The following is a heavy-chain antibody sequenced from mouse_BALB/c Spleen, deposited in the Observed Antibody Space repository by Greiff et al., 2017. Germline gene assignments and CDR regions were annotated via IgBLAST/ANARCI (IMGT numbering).Heavy chain of an antibody. Sequence: EVHLVESGGGLVQPGGSMKLSCVASGFTFSNYWMNWVRQSPEKGLEWVAEIRLKSNNYATHYAESVKGRFTISRDDSKSSVYLQMNNLRAEDTGIYYCTRPEDYGSSSWFAYWGQGTLVTVSA. CDR1: GFTFSNYW. D-gene: IGHD1-1*01. CDR3: TRPEDYGSSSWFAY. J-gene: IGHJ3*01. V-gene: IGHV6-6*02. CDR2: IRLKSNNYAT.